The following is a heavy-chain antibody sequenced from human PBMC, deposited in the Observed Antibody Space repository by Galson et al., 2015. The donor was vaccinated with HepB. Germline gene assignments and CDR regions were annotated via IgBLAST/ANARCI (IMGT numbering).Heavy chain of an antibody. CDR2: ISYDGSNK. CDR1: GFTFSSYA. CDR3: AREDTAMAYAFDI. Sequence: SLRLSCAASGFTFSSYAMHWVRQAPGKGLEWVAVISYDGSNKYYADSVKGRFTISRDNSKNTLYLQMNSLRAEDTAVYYCAREDTAMAYAFDIWGQGTMVTVSS. D-gene: IGHD5-18*01. J-gene: IGHJ3*02. V-gene: IGHV3-30-3*01.